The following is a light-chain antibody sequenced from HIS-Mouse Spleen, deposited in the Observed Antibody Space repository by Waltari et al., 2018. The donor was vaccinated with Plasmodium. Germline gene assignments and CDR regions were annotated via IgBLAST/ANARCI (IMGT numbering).Light chain of an antibody. CDR3: YSTDSSGNHRV. V-gene: IGLV3-10*01. CDR2: EDS. Sequence: SYELTQPPSVSVSPGQTARITCSGDALPKKYAYWYQQKAGQAPVMVIYEDSKRPSGIPGRCSGSSSGTMATLTIRWAQVEDEADYYCYSTDSSGNHRVFGGGTKLTVL. CDR1: ALPKKY. J-gene: IGLJ3*02.